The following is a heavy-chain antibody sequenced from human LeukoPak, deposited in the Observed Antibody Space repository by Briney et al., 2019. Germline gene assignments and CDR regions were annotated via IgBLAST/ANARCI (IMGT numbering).Heavy chain of an antibody. CDR3: AREPLYSSGWYRGESEKNWFDP. V-gene: IGHV1-8*03. J-gene: IGHJ5*02. Sequence: GASVTVSCKASGYTFTSYDINWERQATGQGLERMGWMNLKCGNTRYAQRVQVRVTITRNTSISTAYMEISSLRSEDTAVYYCAREPLYSSGWYRGESEKNWFDPWGQGTLVTVSS. CDR1: GYTFTSYD. D-gene: IGHD6-19*01. CDR2: MNLKCGNT.